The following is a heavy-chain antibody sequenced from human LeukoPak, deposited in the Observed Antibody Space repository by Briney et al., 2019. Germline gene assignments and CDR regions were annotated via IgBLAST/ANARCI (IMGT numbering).Heavy chain of an antibody. CDR3: ARGLKDSKRYYSYYYYMDV. CDR2: INHSGDT. Sequence: SETLSLTCAVSGGSFSADYWTWSRQSPRKGLEWIGEINHSGDTNYNPSLNSRLTISIDPSRNQVSLTLNSVTAADTAVYYCARGLKDSKRYYSYYYYMDVWGEGTKVTVSS. J-gene: IGHJ6*03. V-gene: IGHV4-34*01. CDR1: GGSFSADY. D-gene: IGHD4-11*01.